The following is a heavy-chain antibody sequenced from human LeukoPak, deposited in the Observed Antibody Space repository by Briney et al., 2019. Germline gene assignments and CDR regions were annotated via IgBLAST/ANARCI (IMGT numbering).Heavy chain of an antibody. CDR3: ARELGGSLPDAFDI. J-gene: IGHJ3*02. CDR2: IYYSGST. V-gene: IGHV4-31*03. D-gene: IGHD2-15*01. CDR1: GGSISSGVYY. Sequence: KSSQTLSLTCTVSGGSISSGVYYWSWIRQHPGKGLEWIGYIYYSGSTYYNPSLKSRVTISVDTSKNQFSLKLSSVTAADTAVYYCARELGGSLPDAFDIWGQGTMVTVSS.